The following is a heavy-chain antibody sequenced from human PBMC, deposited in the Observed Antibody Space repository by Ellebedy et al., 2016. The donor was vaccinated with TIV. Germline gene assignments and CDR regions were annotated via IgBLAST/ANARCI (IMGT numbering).Heavy chain of an antibody. J-gene: IGHJ6*02. D-gene: IGHD3-3*01. Sequence: GSLRLSCTVSGYSISSGYYWGWIRQPPGKGLEWIGSIYHSGSTYYNPSLKSRVTISVDTSKNQFSLKLSSVTAADTAVYYCASCLSYDFWSGYYDPCYYGMDVWGQGTTVTVSS. CDR3: ASCLSYDFWSGYYDPCYYGMDV. CDR1: GYSISSGYY. CDR2: IYHSGST. V-gene: IGHV4-38-2*02.